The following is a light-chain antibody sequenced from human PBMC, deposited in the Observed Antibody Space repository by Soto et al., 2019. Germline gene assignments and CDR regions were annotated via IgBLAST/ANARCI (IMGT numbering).Light chain of an antibody. CDR1: QSVSSSY. CDR3: HQYGSSPPIT. J-gene: IGKJ5*01. Sequence: EIVLTQSPGTLSLSPGERATLSCRASQSVSSSYLAWYQQKPGQAPRLLIYGASSRATGIPDRFSGSGSGTDFTLTISRLEPEDFAVDYGHQYGSSPPITCGQGTRLEIK. CDR2: GAS. V-gene: IGKV3-20*01.